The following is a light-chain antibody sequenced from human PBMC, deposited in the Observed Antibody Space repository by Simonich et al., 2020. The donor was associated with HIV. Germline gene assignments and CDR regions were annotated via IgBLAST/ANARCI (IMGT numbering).Light chain of an antibody. CDR3: QQYHNWPPIT. CDR2: GAS. Sequence: EIVMTQSPATRSVSPGERATLPCRASQSISSNLAWYQQKPGQAPRLLIYGASTRATGNPARFSGSGSGTEFTLTISSMQSEDFAVYYCQQYHNWPPITFGQGTRLEIK. V-gene: IGKV3-15*01. CDR1: QSISSN. J-gene: IGKJ5*01.